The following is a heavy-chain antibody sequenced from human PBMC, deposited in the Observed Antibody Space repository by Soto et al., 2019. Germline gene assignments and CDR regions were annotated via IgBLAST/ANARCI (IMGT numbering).Heavy chain of an antibody. Sequence: SETLSLTCTVSGGSISSYYWGWIRQPPGKGLEWIGYIYYSGSTNYNPSLKSRVTISVDTSKNQFSLKLSSVTAADTAVYYCARVLTGGDWFDPWGQGTLVTVSS. CDR3: ARVLTGGDWFDP. J-gene: IGHJ5*02. CDR1: GGSISSYY. D-gene: IGHD3-10*01. CDR2: IYYSGST. V-gene: IGHV4-59*01.